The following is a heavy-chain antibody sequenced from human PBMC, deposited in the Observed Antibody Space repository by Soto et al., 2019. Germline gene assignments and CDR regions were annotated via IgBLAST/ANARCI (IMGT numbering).Heavy chain of an antibody. CDR3: ASPRQGNYDFLSGYYALDY. J-gene: IGHJ4*02. V-gene: IGHV4-39*01. D-gene: IGHD3-3*01. CDR1: GASISSSRSY. Sequence: SETLSLTCTVSGASISSSRSYCGWVRQPPGKVLEWIVSFYYTGGTYSTSYNPSLTSRVTISVDTSKIQFSLNLRSVTAADTAVYYCASPRQGNYDFLSGYYALDYWGQGTLVTVSS. CDR2: FYYTGGT.